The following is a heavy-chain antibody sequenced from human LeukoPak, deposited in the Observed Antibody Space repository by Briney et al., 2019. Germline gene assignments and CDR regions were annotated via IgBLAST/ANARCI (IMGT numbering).Heavy chain of an antibody. CDR3: AKERYYYDSSGYNFDC. J-gene: IGHJ4*02. CDR2: ISSSSSYI. V-gene: IGHV3-21*01. D-gene: IGHD3-22*01. CDR1: GFTFSSYS. Sequence: PGGSLRLSCAASGFTFSSYSMNWVRQAPGKGLEWVSSISSSSSYIYYADSVKGRFTISRDNAKNSLYLQMNSLRAEDTAVYYCAKERYYYDSSGYNFDCWGQGTLVTVSS.